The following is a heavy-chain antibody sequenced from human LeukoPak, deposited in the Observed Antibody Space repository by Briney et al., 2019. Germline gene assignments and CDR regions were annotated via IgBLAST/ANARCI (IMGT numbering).Heavy chain of an antibody. CDR2: INHSGSA. CDR1: GGSFRGYY. D-gene: IGHD5-12*01. CDR3: ANTTEGYAGGPGYSYYCYMDV. V-gene: IGHV4-34*01. Sequence: PETLSLTCAVYGGSFRGYYWSWLRHPPGEGLEGIGEINHSGSANYNPCLKSRVNISVETSNNQFALKLRSVTAADTAVYYGANTTEGYAGGPGYSYYCYMDVWGKGTTVTISS. J-gene: IGHJ6*03.